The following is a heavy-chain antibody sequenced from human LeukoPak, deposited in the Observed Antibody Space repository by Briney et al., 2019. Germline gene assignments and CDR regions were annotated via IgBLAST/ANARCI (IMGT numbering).Heavy chain of an antibody. V-gene: IGHV3-53*04. D-gene: IGHD4-17*01. CDR1: GFTVSSNY. CDR3: ARGLGDYGDDGGYYYYGMDV. Sequence: GGSLRLSCAASGFTVSSNYMSWVCQAPGKGLEWVSVIYSGGSTYYGDAVKGRFTISRHNSKNTLYLQMNRLRAEDTAVYYCARGLGDYGDDGGYYYYGMDVGGRGATVTVSS. CDR2: IYSGGST. J-gene: IGHJ6*02.